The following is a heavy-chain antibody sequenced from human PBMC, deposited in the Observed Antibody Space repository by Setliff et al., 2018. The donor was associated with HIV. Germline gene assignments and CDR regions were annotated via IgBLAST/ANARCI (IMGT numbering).Heavy chain of an antibody. CDR1: GLTFNRYW. Sequence: GGSLRLSCVASGLTFNRYWMSWFRQAPGKGLEWVSSISYGSTYIYQSDSVRGRFTISRDDAKKSLYLQMNSLGAEDTAVYYCARVLMGIAAADEKLDYWGQGTLVTVSS. D-gene: IGHD6-13*01. J-gene: IGHJ4*02. V-gene: IGHV3-21*04. CDR2: ISYGSTYI. CDR3: ARVLMGIAAADEKLDY.